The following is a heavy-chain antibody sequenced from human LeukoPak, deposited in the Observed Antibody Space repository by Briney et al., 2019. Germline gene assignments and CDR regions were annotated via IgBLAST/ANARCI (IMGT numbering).Heavy chain of an antibody. J-gene: IGHJ4*02. CDR1: GFTFSRYA. CDR2: ISGSGGST. Sequence: GGSLSLSCAASGFTFSRYAMRGVRRAPGEGLEWVSDISGSGGSTYYADSVNGSFTISRDNSKNTLYLQMNSLRAEDTAVYYCAKEARGYSYGRFDYWGQGTLVTVSS. CDR3: AKEARGYSYGRFDY. D-gene: IGHD5-18*01. V-gene: IGHV3-23*01.